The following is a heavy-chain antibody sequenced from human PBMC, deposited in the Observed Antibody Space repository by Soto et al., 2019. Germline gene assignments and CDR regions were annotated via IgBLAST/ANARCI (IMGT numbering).Heavy chain of an antibody. J-gene: IGHJ6*02. CDR3: ARDIIAAAGTFPQDYYYYGMDV. Sequence: SLRLSCAASGFTFSSYAMHWVRQAPGKGLEWVAVISYDGSNKYYADSVKGRFTISRDNSKNTLYLQMNSLRAEDTAVYYCARDIIAAAGTFPQDYYYYGMDVWGQGTTVTVSS. CDR1: GFTFSSYA. D-gene: IGHD6-13*01. CDR2: ISYDGSNK. V-gene: IGHV3-30-3*01.